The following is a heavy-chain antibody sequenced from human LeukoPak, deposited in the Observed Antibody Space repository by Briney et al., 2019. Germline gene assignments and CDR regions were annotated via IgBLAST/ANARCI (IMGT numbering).Heavy chain of an antibody. V-gene: IGHV1-18*01. D-gene: IGHD3-22*01. Sequence: APVKVSCKASGYTFTSYGISWVRQAPGQGLEWMGWISAYNGNTNYAQKLQGRVTMTTDTSTSTAYMDLRSLRSDDTAVYYCARPIFAPTYYYDSSGHLDAFDIWGQGTMVTVSS. CDR2: ISAYNGNT. CDR3: ARPIFAPTYYYDSSGHLDAFDI. CDR1: GYTFTSYG. J-gene: IGHJ3*02.